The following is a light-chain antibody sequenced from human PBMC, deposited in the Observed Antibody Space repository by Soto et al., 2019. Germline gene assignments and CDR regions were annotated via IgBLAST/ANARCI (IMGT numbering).Light chain of an antibody. CDR1: QSINTN. Sequence: DIHLTHSPATLSTPWGHRGSSTCQASQSINTNLAWYHQKPGKAPNLLIYKASSLQTGVPSRFSGSGSGTEFTLTISSLQPDDFASYYCQQYKDYPITFGQGTRLEIK. J-gene: IGKJ5*01. CDR3: QQYKDYPIT. CDR2: KAS. V-gene: IGKV1-5*03.